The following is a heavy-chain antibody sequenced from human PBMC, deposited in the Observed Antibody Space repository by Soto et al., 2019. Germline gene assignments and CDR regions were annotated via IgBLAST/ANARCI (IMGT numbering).Heavy chain of an antibody. V-gene: IGHV3-23*01. CDR1: GFTFTTSV. CDR2: IEGSGYTT. J-gene: IGHJ4*02. Sequence: PGGSLRLSCATSGFTFTTSVMTWVRQAPGQGLEWVSSIEGSGYTTYYADSVKGRFTTSRDFSQNTVSLQMNGLRVEDSALYYCAKQQLGYIDYWGQGTLVTVSS. D-gene: IGHD6-13*01. CDR3: AKQQLGYIDY.